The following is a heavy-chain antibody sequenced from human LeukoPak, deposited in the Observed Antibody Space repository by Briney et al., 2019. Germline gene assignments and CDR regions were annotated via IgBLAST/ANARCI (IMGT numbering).Heavy chain of an antibody. J-gene: IGHJ4*02. CDR3: AKHIIVGTTKSMDS. V-gene: IGHV3-23*01. Sequence: PGGSLRLSCAASGFTFSSYAMSWVRQAPGKGLEWVSAISTSAGDTDYTDYVKGRFTISRDNSENTLFLQMNSLRAEDTAVYYCAKHIIVGTTKSMDSWGQGTRVTVSS. D-gene: IGHD1-26*01. CDR1: GFTFSSYA. CDR2: ISTSAGDT.